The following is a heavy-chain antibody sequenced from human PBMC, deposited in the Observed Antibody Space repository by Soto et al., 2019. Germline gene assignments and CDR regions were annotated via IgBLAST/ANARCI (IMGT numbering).Heavy chain of an antibody. CDR1: GDSISSFY. J-gene: IGHJ4*02. D-gene: IGHD2-2*01. V-gene: IGHV4-59*01. Sequence: TLSLTCTVSGDSISSFYWTWIRQPPGKGLEWVGYIFSSGSTNCNPSLKSRVTISVDTSENQFSLKLTSVTAADTAVYYCARVGYCSSTPCWPIGYFEYWGQGTLVTVSS. CDR3: ARVGYCSSTPCWPIGYFEY. CDR2: IFSSGST.